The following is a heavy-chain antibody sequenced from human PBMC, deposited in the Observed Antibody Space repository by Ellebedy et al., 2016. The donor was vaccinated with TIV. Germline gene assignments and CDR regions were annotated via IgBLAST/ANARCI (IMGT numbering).Heavy chain of an antibody. V-gene: IGHV1-69*04. CDR3: VITGYCSGGSGYNFDY. CDR2: IIPILGIA. J-gene: IGHJ4*02. CDR1: GGTFSSYA. Sequence: AASVKVSCKASGGTFSSYAISWVRQAPGQGLEWMGRIIPILGIANYAQKFQGRVTITADKSTSTAYMELSSLRSEDTAVYYCVITGYCSGGSGYNFDYWGQGTLVTVSS. D-gene: IGHD2-15*01.